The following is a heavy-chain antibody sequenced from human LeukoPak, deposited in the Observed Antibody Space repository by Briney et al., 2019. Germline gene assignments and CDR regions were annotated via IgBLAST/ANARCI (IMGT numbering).Heavy chain of an antibody. CDR3: AKPVEYGDYSLAFDY. J-gene: IGHJ4*02. D-gene: IGHD4-17*01. V-gene: IGHV3-23*01. Sequence: GGSLRLSCAASGFTFSSYAMSWVRQAPGKGREWVSAISGSGGSTNSADSVKGRFTISRDNSTNTLYLQMKTLRAEDTAVYYCAKPVEYGDYSLAFDYWGQGTLVTVSS. CDR2: ISGSGGST. CDR1: GFTFSSYA.